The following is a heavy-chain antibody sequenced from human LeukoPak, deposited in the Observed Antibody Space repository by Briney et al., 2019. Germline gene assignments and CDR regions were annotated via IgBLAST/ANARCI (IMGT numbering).Heavy chain of an antibody. CDR2: IIPIFGTA. V-gene: IGHV1-69*05. CDR1: GGTFSSYA. CDR3: ASARVLRYFDWLLHFDY. J-gene: IGHJ4*02. D-gene: IGHD3-9*01. Sequence: GASVEVSCKASGGTFSSYAISWVRQAPGQGLEWMGGIIPIFGTANYAQKFQGRVTITTDESTSTAYMELSSLRSEDTAVYYCASARVLRYFDWLLHFDYWGQGTLVTVSS.